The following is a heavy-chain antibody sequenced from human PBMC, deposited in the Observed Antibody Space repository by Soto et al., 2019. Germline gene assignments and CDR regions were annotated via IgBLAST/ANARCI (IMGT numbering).Heavy chain of an antibody. V-gene: IGHV3-23*01. CDR1: GFTFSTFA. Sequence: GGSLRLSCAASGFTFSTFAMNWVRQAPGKGLEWVSGITGGSGFTFYADSVKGRFTISRDDSENTLFLQMSSLRAEDTAKYYCAKSGPTNYFDFWGQGTLVTVSS. CDR2: ITGGSGFT. D-gene: IGHD1-26*01. CDR3: AKSGPTNYFDF. J-gene: IGHJ4*02.